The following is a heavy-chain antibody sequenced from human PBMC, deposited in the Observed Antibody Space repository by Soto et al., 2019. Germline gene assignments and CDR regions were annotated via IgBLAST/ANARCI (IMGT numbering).Heavy chain of an antibody. CDR1: GFTFSSYG. CDR3: ARDRYNWNGINYYYYGMDV. V-gene: IGHV3-33*01. CDR2: IWYDGSNK. J-gene: IGHJ6*02. D-gene: IGHD1-1*01. Sequence: QVQLVESGGGVVQPGRSLRLSCAASGFTFSSYGMHWVRQAPGKGLEWVAVIWYDGSNKYYADSVKGRFTISRDNSKNXLXRQMNSLRAEDTAVYYCARDRYNWNGINYYYYGMDVWGQGTTVTVSS.